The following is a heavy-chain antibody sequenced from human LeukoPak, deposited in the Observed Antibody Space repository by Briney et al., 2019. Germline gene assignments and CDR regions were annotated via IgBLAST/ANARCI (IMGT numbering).Heavy chain of an antibody. CDR3: ARAPGRKWLEGYYMDV. CDR1: GGSISSGSYY. J-gene: IGHJ6*03. Sequence: SETLSLTCTVSGGSISSGSYYWSWIRQPAGKGLEWIGRIYTSGSTNYNPSLKSRVTISVDTSKNQFSLKLSSVTAADTAVYYCARAPGRKWLEGYYMDVWGKGTTVTVSS. CDR2: IYTSGST. V-gene: IGHV4-61*02. D-gene: IGHD5-12*01.